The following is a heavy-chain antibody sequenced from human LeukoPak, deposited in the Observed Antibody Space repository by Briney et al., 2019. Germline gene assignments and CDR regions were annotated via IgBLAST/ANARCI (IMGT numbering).Heavy chain of an antibody. D-gene: IGHD2-15*01. CDR1: GFTFTNYG. CDR3: AKDHRGYCSGRNCYSHY. J-gene: IGHJ4*02. CDR2: IRYDGNYK. Sequence: HPGGSLRLSCAASGFTFTNYGMHWLRQAPGKGLEWVAFIRYDGNYKFFADSVKGRFAISRDNSNSTVLLQMNSLRAEDTAVYYCAKDHRGYCSGRNCYSHYWGQGTLVTVSS. V-gene: IGHV3-30*02.